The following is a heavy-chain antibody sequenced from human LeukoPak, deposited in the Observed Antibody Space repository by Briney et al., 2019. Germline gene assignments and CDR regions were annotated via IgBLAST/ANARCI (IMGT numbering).Heavy chain of an antibody. Sequence: SETLSLTCTVSGGSISSYYWSWIRQPAGKGLEWIGRIYTSGSTNYNPSLKSLGTMSVDTSKNQFSLKLRSVTAADTAVYYCARDSSAYCSSTSCYTGYYYGMDVWGQGTTVTVSS. CDR1: GGSISSYY. D-gene: IGHD2-2*02. V-gene: IGHV4-4*07. J-gene: IGHJ6*02. CDR2: IYTSGST. CDR3: ARDSSAYCSSTSCYTGYYYGMDV.